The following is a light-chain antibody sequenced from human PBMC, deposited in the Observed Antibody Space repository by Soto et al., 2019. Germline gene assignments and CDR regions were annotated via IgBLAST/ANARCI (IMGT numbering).Light chain of an antibody. CDR1: SGHSSYI. CDR2: LEGSGSY. Sequence: QSVLTQSSSASASLGSSVKITCTLSSGHSSYIIAWHQQQPGKAPRYLMKLEGSGSYNKGSGVPDRFSGSSSGADRYLTISNLQFEDEADYYCETWDSNTHKVFGGGTKLTVL. V-gene: IGLV4-60*02. J-gene: IGLJ2*01. CDR3: ETWDSNTHKV.